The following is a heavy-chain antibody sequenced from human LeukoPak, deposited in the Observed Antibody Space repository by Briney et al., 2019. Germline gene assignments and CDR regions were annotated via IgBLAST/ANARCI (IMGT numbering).Heavy chain of an antibody. CDR3: ARGGWELGWFDP. CDR2: TYYRSKWYN. J-gene: IGHJ5*02. Sequence: SQTLSLTCAISGDSVSTTSAAWTWIRQSPSRGLEWLGRTYYRSKWYNDYAVSVKSRITINPDTSKNQFSLQLNSVTPEDTAVYYCARGGWELGWFDPWGQGTLVTVSS. CDR1: GDSVSTTSAA. D-gene: IGHD1-26*01. V-gene: IGHV6-1*01.